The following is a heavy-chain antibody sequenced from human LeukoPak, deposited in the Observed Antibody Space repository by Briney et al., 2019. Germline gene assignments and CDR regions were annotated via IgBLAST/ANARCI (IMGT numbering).Heavy chain of an antibody. CDR3: ARGVIRLPFDY. D-gene: IGHD5-12*01. Sequence: SETLSLTCAVYGGSFSGYYWSWIRQPPGKGLEWIGEINHSGSTNYNPSLKSRVTISVDTSKNQFSLKLSPVTAADTAVYYCARGVIRLPFDYWGQGTLVTVSS. CDR2: INHSGST. J-gene: IGHJ4*02. CDR1: GGSFSGYY. V-gene: IGHV4-34*01.